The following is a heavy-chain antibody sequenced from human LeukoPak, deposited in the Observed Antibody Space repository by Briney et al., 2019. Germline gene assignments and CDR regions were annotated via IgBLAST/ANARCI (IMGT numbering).Heavy chain of an antibody. V-gene: IGHV3-20*04. CDR1: GFSFGDYD. CDR3: AKGPDSSGYGYYYGMVV. Sequence: GGSLRLSCAASGFSFGDYDMSWVRQAPGKGLEWVSGINWNGAGTGYADSVKGRFTISRDNAKNSLYLQMNSLRAEDTAVYYCAKGPDSSGYGYYYGMVVWGQGTTVTVSS. J-gene: IGHJ6*02. CDR2: INWNGAGT. D-gene: IGHD3-22*01.